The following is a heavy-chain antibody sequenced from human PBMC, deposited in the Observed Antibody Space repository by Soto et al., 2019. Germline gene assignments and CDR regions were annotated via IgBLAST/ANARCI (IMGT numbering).Heavy chain of an antibody. J-gene: IGHJ5*01. V-gene: IGHV3-7*01. CDR3: ARYYRLGGYCTNGVCYVASYGDLLDS. CDR1: GFTFSSYW. CDR2: IKQDGSEK. Sequence: PGGSLRLSCAASGFTFSSYWMSWVRQAPGKGLEWVANIKQDGSEKYYVDSVKGRFTISRDNAKNSLYLQMNSLRAEDTAVYYCARYYRLGGYCTNGVCYVASYGDLLDSWGQRTLVTGSA. D-gene: IGHD2-8*01.